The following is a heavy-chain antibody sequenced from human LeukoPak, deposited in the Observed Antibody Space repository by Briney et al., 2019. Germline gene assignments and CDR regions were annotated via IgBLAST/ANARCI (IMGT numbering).Heavy chain of an antibody. D-gene: IGHD3-10*01. CDR2: IYYSGST. CDR1: GGSISSSSYY. V-gene: IGHV4-39*07. J-gene: IGHJ4*02. CDR3: ARDRWYGSGSYNDY. Sequence: SETLSLTCTVSGGSISSSSYYWGWIRQPPGKGLEWIGSIYYSGSTYYNPSLKSRVTISVDTSKNQFSLKLSSVTAADTAVYYCARDRWYGSGSYNDYWGQGTLVTVSS.